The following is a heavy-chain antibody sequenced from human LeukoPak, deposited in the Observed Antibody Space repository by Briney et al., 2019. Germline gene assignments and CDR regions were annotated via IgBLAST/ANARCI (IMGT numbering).Heavy chain of an antibody. V-gene: IGHV5-51*01. D-gene: IGHD2-2*01. CDR2: IYPGDSDT. CDR1: GYIFTSYW. Sequence: GESLQISCKGSGYIFTSYWIGWVRQLPGKDLEWMGIIYPGDSDTRYSPSFQGQVTISADKSISTAYLQWSSLKASDTAMYYCARLGDIVVVNWFDPWGQGTLVTVSS. J-gene: IGHJ5*02. CDR3: ARLGDIVVVNWFDP.